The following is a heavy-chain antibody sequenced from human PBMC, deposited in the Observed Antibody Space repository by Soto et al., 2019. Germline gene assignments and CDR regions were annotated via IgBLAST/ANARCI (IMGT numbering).Heavy chain of an antibody. CDR1: GFTFSSYA. CDR2: ISGSGGST. D-gene: IGHD1-26*01. Sequence: HPGGSLRLSCAASGFTFSSYAMKWVRQAPGKGLEWVSAISGSGGSTYYADSVKGRFTISRDNSKDTLYLQMNGLRAEDTAVYYCAKSFGGNYPGAFDIWGQGTMVTVSS. CDR3: AKSFGGNYPGAFDI. V-gene: IGHV3-23*01. J-gene: IGHJ3*02.